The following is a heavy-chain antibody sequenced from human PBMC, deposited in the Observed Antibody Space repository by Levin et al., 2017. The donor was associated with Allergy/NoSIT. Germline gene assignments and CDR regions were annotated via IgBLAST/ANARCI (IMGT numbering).Heavy chain of an antibody. CDR2: ISSTGSTI. D-gene: IGHD3-3*01. CDR1: GFTFSSYE. J-gene: IGHJ4*02. Sequence: GESLKISCAASGFTFSSYEMNWVRRAPGNGLEWVSYISSTGSTIYSADSVKGRFTISRDNAKNSLYLHMNSLRAEDTAVYYCARQLGNFWSGYNYFDYWGQGTLVTVSS. V-gene: IGHV3-48*03. CDR3: ARQLGNFWSGYNYFDY.